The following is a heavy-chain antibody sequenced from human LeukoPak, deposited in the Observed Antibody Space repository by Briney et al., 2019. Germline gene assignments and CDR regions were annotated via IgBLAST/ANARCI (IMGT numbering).Heavy chain of an antibody. V-gene: IGHV1-2*02. Sequence: ASVKVSCKASGYTFTGYYMHWVRQAPGQGLEWMGWINPNSGGTNYAQKFQGRVTMTRDTSISTAYMELSRLRSDDTAVYYCARDRVGGDDSFAFEIWGQGTMVTVSS. CDR3: ARDRVGGDDSFAFEI. CDR1: GYTFTGYY. D-gene: IGHD5-12*01. CDR2: INPNSGGT. J-gene: IGHJ3*02.